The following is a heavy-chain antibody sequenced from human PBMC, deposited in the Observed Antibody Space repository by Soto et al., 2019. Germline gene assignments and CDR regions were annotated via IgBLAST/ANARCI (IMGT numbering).Heavy chain of an antibody. CDR2: ISNSGTTI. V-gene: IGHV3-48*04. J-gene: IGHJ6*02. Sequence: EVQLVESGGGLVQPGGSLRLSCAASGFTFSSYSMNWVRQAPGKGLEWVSYISNSGTTIYYADSVKGRFTISRDNAKNSLYLQMNSLRADDTALYYCARDGYGDPYYYYGMDVWGQGTTVTVSS. D-gene: IGHD4-17*01. CDR3: ARDGYGDPYYYYGMDV. CDR1: GFTFSSYS.